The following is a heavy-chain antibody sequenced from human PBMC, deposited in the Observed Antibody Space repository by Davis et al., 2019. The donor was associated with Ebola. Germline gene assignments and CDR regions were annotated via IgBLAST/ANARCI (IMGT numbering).Heavy chain of an antibody. Sequence: GGSLRLSCTDSVITFSSYAMTWVRQAPGKGLEWVANIKQDGSEKYYVDSVKGRFTISRDNAKNSLYLQMNSLRAEDTAVYYCAREQLVALILDYWGQGTLVTVSS. CDR3: AREQLVALILDY. D-gene: IGHD6-6*01. CDR1: VITFSSYA. J-gene: IGHJ4*02. CDR2: IKQDGSEK. V-gene: IGHV3-7*01.